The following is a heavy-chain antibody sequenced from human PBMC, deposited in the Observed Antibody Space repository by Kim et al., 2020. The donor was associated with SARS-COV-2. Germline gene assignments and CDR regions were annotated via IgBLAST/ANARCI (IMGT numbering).Heavy chain of an antibody. CDR2: IRSKAYGGTT. Sequence: GGSLRLSCTASGFTFGDYAMSWVRQAPGKGLEWVGFIRSKAYGGTTEYAASVKGRFTISRDDSKSIAYLQMNSLKTEDTAVYYFAGPDYMDVWGKGTTVT. CDR1: GFTFGDYA. CDR3: AGPDYMDV. J-gene: IGHJ6*03. V-gene: IGHV3-49*04.